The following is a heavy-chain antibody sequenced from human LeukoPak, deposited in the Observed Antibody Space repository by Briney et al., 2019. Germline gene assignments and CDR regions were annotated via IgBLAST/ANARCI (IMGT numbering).Heavy chain of an antibody. J-gene: IGHJ6*03. V-gene: IGHV5-51*01. CDR1: GYSFTSYW. Sequence: GESLKISCKGSGYSFTSYWIGWVRQMPGRGLEWMGIIYPGDSDTRYSPSFQGQVTISADKSISTAYLQWSSLKASDTAMYYCARLPRFDDYYYYSMDVWGKGTTVTVSS. CDR2: IYPGDSDT. CDR3: ARLPRFDDYYYYSMDV. D-gene: IGHD3-9*01.